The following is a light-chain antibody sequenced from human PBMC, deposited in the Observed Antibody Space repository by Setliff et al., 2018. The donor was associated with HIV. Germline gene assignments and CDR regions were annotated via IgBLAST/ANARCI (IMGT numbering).Light chain of an antibody. J-gene: IGLJ1*01. CDR3: CSYTGTSTFV. Sequence: LTQPASVSGSPGQSITISCTGTSSDVGSYDLVSWNQQHPGKAPKVMIYEVSKRPSGVSNRFSGSKSGNTASLTISGLQAEDEADYYCCSYTGTSTFVFGIGTKVTVL. CDR1: SSDVGSYDL. V-gene: IGLV2-23*02. CDR2: EVS.